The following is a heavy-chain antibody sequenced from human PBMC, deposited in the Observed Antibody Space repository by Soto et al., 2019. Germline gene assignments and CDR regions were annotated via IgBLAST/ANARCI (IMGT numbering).Heavy chain of an antibody. CDR2: ISGSGGST. J-gene: IGHJ6*02. V-gene: IGHV3-23*01. Sequence: VKLLESGGGLVQPGGSLRLSCAASGFTFSSYAMSWVRQAPGKGLEWVSAISGSGGSTYYADSVKGRFTISRDNSKNTLYLQMNSLRAEDTAVYYCAKGRAYYYYGMDVWGQGTTVTVSS. CDR3: AKGRAYYYYGMDV. CDR1: GFTFSSYA.